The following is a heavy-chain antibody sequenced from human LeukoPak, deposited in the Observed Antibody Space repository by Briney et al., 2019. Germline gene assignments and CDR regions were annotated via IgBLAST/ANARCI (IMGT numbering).Heavy chain of an antibody. V-gene: IGHV3-74*01. CDR3: ARGLVHDTSGYYSDY. CDR2: INSDGGST. D-gene: IGHD3-22*01. Sequence: GGSLRLSCAASGFTFSAFWMHWVRQAPGKGLVWVSRINSDGGSTTYVDSVKGRFTVSRDNAKNTLYLQMDSLRAEDSAVYYCARGLVHDTSGYYSDYWGQGILVTVSS. CDR1: GFTFSAFW. J-gene: IGHJ4*02.